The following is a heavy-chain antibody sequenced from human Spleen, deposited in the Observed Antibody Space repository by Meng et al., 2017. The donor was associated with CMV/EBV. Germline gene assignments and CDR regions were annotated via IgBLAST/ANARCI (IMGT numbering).Heavy chain of an antibody. D-gene: IGHD3-22*01. CDR1: GFTFSSYA. V-gene: IGHV3-30-3*01. Sequence: GGPLRLSCAASGFTFSSYAMHWVRQAPGKGLEWVAVISYDGSNKYYADSVKGRFTISRDNSKNTLYLQMNSLRAEDTAVYYCARDRVYYYDSSGPDAFDIWGQGTMVTVSS. CDR3: ARDRVYYYDSSGPDAFDI. J-gene: IGHJ3*02. CDR2: ISYDGSNK.